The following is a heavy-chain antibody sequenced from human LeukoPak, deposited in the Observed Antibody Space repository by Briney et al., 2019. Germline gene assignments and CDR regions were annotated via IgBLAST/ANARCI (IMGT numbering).Heavy chain of an antibody. V-gene: IGHV3-33*01. D-gene: IGHD5-12*01. CDR1: GFTFSSYG. J-gene: IGHJ3*02. CDR2: IWYDGGNK. CDR3: ARDSVVTTKHDAFDI. Sequence: GGSLRLSCAASGFTFSSYGMHWVRQAPGKGLEWVAVIWYDGGNKYYADSVKGRFTISRDNSKNTLYLQMNSLRAEDTAVYYCARDSVVTTKHDAFDIWGQETMVTVSS.